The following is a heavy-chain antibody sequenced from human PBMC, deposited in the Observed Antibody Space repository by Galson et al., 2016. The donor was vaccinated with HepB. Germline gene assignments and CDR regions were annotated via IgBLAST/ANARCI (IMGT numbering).Heavy chain of an antibody. CDR3: ARHPNYKRYFEFTPKNAFDI. Sequence: QSGAEVKAPGESLKISCKGSGYTFTSHWIGWVRQMPGKGLEWMGIIYLGDSDTRYSPSFPGQVTISAEKSISTAYLQWSSLKAADTAMYYCARHPNYKRYFEFTPKNAFDIWGQGTMVTVSS. CDR2: IYLGDSDT. J-gene: IGHJ3*02. D-gene: IGHD3-9*01. V-gene: IGHV5-51*01. CDR1: GYTFTSHW.